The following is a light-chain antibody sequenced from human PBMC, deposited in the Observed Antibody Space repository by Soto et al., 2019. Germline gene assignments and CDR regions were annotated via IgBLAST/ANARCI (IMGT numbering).Light chain of an antibody. J-gene: IGKJ1*01. Sequence: DIQMTQSPPTLSASVGDRVAITCRASRSIGDWLAWYQQKPGRAPSILMSHVTRLESRLPSRYSGSESGTEFTLTISSLQTDDFANYYCQQYNSYSRAFGQGNKVDIK. CDR1: RSIGDW. CDR3: QQYNSYSRA. CDR2: HVT. V-gene: IGKV1-5*01.